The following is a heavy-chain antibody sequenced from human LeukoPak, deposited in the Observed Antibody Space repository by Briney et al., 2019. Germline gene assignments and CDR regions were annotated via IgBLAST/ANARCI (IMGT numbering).Heavy chain of an antibody. J-gene: IGHJ5*02. CDR1: GVSIGSGDYY. Sequence: SETLSLTCTVSGVSIGSGDYYWRWIRQPPGKGLEWIGYTYYSGSTYYNPSLKSRVTISVDTSKNQFSLKLSSVTAADTAVYYCARPYYYDSRIDPWGQGARVTVSS. V-gene: IGHV4-30-4*01. CDR2: TYYSGST. D-gene: IGHD3-22*01. CDR3: ARPYYYDSRIDP.